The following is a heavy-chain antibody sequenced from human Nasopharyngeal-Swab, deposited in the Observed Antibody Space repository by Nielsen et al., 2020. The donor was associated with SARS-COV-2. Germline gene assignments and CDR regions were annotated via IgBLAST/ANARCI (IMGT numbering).Heavy chain of an antibody. CDR3: ARVGWGDPPSGSYSYYYYGMDV. D-gene: IGHD1-26*01. V-gene: IGHV1-46*01. Sequence: ASVKVSCKASGYTFTRYYMHWVRQAPGQGLEWMGIINPSGGSTSYAQKFQGRVTMTRDTSTSTVYMELSSLRSEDTAVYYCARVGWGDPPSGSYSYYYYGMDVWGQGTTVTVSS. CDR2: INPSGGST. CDR1: GYTFTRYY. J-gene: IGHJ6*02.